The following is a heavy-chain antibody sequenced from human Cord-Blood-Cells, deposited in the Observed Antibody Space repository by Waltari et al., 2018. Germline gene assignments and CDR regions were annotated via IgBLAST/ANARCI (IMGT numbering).Heavy chain of an antibody. CDR1: GGSISSSSYY. CDR3: ATYSSGWYFDY. Sequence: QLQLQESGPGLVKPSETLSLTCTVSGGSISSSSYYWGWIRQPPGKGPEWIGSIYYSGRNYYNPSLKSRVTISVDTSKNQFSLKLSSVTAADTAVYYCATYSSGWYFDYWGQGTLVTVSS. D-gene: IGHD6-19*01. V-gene: IGHV4-39*07. J-gene: IGHJ4*02. CDR2: IYYSGRN.